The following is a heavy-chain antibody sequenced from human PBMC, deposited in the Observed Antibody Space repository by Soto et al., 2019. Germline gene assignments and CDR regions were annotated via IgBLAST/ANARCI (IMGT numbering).Heavy chain of an antibody. D-gene: IGHD2-15*01. Sequence: VQLVESGGGLVQPGGSLRLSCGASGFTFSSYWMSWVRQAPGKGLEWVANIKQDGDEKYYVDSVKGRFTISRDNAKNSLDLQMNILRAEDTAVYYCARVYCSDASCYSPDDAFDFWGQGTMVSVSS. V-gene: IGHV3-7*01. CDR2: IKQDGDEK. CDR1: GFTFSSYW. CDR3: ARVYCSDASCYSPDDAFDF. J-gene: IGHJ3*01.